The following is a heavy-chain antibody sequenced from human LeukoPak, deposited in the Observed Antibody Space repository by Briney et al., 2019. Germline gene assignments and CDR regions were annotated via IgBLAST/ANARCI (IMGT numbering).Heavy chain of an antibody. Sequence: GGSLRLSCAASGFTFSSYGMHWVRQAPGKGLEWVAFIRYDGSNKYYADSVKGRFTISRDNSKNTLYLQMNSLRAEDTAVYYCARGVERWLQVPFDYWGQGTLVTVSS. CDR1: GFTFSSYG. CDR2: IRYDGSNK. V-gene: IGHV3-30*02. J-gene: IGHJ4*02. CDR3: ARGVERWLQVPFDY. D-gene: IGHD5-24*01.